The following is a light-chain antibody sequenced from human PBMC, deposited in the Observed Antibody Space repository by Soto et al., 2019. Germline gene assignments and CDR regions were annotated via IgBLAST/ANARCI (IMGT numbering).Light chain of an antibody. J-gene: IGKJ3*01. CDR1: QDIGTS. CDR2: AMS. Sequence: DIQMTQSPSSLSASVGGRVTITCRASQDIGTSLDWFQQKPGTAPKRLIYAMSDLQSGVPSRFSGGGSGTEFTLTISSLQPEDSATYYCHQHYAFPFTFGPGTKVHV. CDR3: HQHYAFPFT. V-gene: IGKV1-17*01.